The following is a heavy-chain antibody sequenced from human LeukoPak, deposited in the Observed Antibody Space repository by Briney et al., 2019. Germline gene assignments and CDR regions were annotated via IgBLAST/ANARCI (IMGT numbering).Heavy chain of an antibody. Sequence: GRSLRLSCAASGFTFSSYAMHWVRQAPGKGLEWVAVISYDGSNKYYADSVKGRFTISRDNSKNTLYLQMNSLRAEDTAVYYCARDEGGSYLYWCQGTLVTVSS. V-gene: IGHV3-30-3*01. J-gene: IGHJ4*02. CDR1: GFTFSSYA. CDR3: ARDEGGSYLY. D-gene: IGHD1-26*01. CDR2: ISYDGSNK.